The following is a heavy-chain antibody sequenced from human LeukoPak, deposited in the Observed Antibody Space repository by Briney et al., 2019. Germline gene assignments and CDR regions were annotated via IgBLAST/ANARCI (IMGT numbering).Heavy chain of an antibody. CDR3: ARDRIAARRGTRGYFDY. D-gene: IGHD6-6*01. CDR1: GGTFSSYA. CDR2: IIPIFGTA. J-gene: IGHJ4*02. V-gene: IGHV1-69*05. Sequence: SVKVSCKASGGTFSSYAISWVRQAPGQGLEWMGRIIPIFGTANYAQKFQGRATITTDASTSTAYMEQRRLRSEDTAVYYCARDRIAARRGTRGYFDYWGQGTLVTVSS.